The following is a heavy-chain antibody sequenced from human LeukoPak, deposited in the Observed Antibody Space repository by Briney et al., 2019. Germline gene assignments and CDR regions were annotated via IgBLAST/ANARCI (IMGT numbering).Heavy chain of an antibody. CDR2: IYTGGNT. V-gene: IGHV3-53*01. CDR1: GFTVSSNY. CDR3: ARCRDGYNFDY. J-gene: IGHJ4*02. D-gene: IGHD5-24*01. Sequence: GSLRLSCAASGFTVSSNYMNWVRQAPGKGLEWVSVIYTGGNTYYADSVKGRFTISRDNSKNTVYLQMNSLRADDTAVYYCARCRDGYNFDYWGRGTLVTVSS.